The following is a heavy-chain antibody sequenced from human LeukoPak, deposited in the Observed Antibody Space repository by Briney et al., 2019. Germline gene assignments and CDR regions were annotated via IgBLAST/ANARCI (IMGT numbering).Heavy chain of an antibody. D-gene: IGHD5-12*01. J-gene: IGHJ4*02. Sequence: GGSLRLSCAASGFTFSSYWMTWVRQAPGKGLEWVGNIKPDGSEKYYGDSVKGRFTISRDNAKNSLYLQMNSLRVEDTAVYHCARDYSSSGGHDFWGQGTLAAVSS. CDR2: IKPDGSEK. V-gene: IGHV3-7*04. CDR1: GFTFSSYW. CDR3: ARDYSSSGGHDF.